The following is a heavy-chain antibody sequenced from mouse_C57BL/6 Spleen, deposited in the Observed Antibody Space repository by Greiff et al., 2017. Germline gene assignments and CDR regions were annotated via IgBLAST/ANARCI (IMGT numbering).Heavy chain of an antibody. D-gene: IGHD1-3*01. CDR1: GYTFTDYN. V-gene: IGHV1-18*01. CDR2: INPNNGGT. Sequence: EVQLQQSGPELVKPGASVKIPCKASGYTFTDYNMDWVKQSHGKSLEWIGDINPNNGGTIYNQKFKGKATLTVDKSCSTAYMELRSLTSEDTAVYYCTRSSHIRDLPGCDYCGQGTTLPVSS. J-gene: IGHJ2*01. CDR3: TRSSHIRDLPGCDY.